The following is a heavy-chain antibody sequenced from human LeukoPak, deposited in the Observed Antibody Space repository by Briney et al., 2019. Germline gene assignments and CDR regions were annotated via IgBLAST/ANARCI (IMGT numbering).Heavy chain of an antibody. CDR3: AAGVRFLEWLPDY. V-gene: IGHV1-58*01. D-gene: IGHD3-3*01. CDR1: GFTFTSSA. Sequence: ASVKVSCKASGFTFTSSAVQWVRQARGQRLEWIGWIVVGSGNTNYAQKFQERVTITRDMSTSTAYMELSSLRSEDTAVYYCAAGVRFLEWLPDYWGQGTLVTVSS. J-gene: IGHJ4*02. CDR2: IVVGSGNT.